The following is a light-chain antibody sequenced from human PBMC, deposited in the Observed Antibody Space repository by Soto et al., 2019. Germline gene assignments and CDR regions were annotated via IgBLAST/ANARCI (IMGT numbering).Light chain of an antibody. CDR2: WAS. J-gene: IGKJ5*01. V-gene: IGKV4-1*01. CDR1: QSVLYSSNNKNY. CDR3: QQYYSTPIT. Sequence: DIVVTQSPDSLAKSLGERATINCKSSQSVLYSSNNKNYLAWYQQKPGQPPKLLIYWASTRESGVPDRFSGSGSGTDFTLTNSSLQAKDVAVSYCQQYYSTPITFGQGTRLEIK.